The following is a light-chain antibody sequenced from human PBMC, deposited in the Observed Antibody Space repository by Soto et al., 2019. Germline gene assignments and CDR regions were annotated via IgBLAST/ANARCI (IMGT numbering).Light chain of an antibody. Sequence: DIQMTPSPSTLSASVVDIVNITFLASQSISSWLAWYQQKPGKAPKLLIYDASTLESGVPSRFSGSGSGTEFTLTISSLQPDDFATYYCQQYNTYSRTCGQGTKGDIK. CDR3: QQYNTYSRT. CDR2: DAS. CDR1: QSISSW. J-gene: IGKJ1*01. V-gene: IGKV1-5*01.